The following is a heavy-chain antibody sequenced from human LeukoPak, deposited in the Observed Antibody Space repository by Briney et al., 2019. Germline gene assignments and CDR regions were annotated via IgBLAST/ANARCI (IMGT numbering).Heavy chain of an antibody. Sequence: GGSLRLSCAASRFTFSSYTMNWVRLAPGKGLEWVSGISGSGGRTYYADSVKGRFTISRDNSQNALFLRMNSLRAEDTAVYYCAKGFYDDSGNYYVALDSWGQGTLVTVSS. V-gene: IGHV3-23*01. CDR2: ISGSGGRT. J-gene: IGHJ4*02. CDR3: AKGFYDDSGNYYVALDS. D-gene: IGHD3-22*01. CDR1: RFTFSSYT.